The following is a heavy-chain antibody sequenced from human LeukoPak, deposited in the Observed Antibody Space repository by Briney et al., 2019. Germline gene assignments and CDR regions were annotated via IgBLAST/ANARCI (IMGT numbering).Heavy chain of an antibody. CDR1: GGSISSYY. Sequence: SETLSLTCTVSGGSISSYYWRWIRQPPGKGLEWIGYIYYSGSTNYNPSLKSRVTVSVDTSKNQFSLKLSSVTAADTAVYYCAREHRYCSGGSCSDWFDPWGQGTLVTVSS. CDR2: IYYSGST. CDR3: AREHRYCSGGSCSDWFDP. V-gene: IGHV4-59*01. J-gene: IGHJ5*02. D-gene: IGHD2-15*01.